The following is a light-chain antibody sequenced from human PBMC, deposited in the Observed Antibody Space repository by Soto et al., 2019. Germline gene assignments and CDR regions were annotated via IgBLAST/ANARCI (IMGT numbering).Light chain of an antibody. CDR2: GAS. CDR3: QQYNDLPLT. J-gene: IGKJ5*01. Sequence: EIVMTQSPATLSVSPGERATLSCRASQSVSSNLAWYQQKPGQAPKLLIYGASTRATGIPARFSGSGPGTEFTLTISSLQSEDIAVYYCQQYNDLPLTFGQGTRLEIK. V-gene: IGKV3-15*01. CDR1: QSVSSN.